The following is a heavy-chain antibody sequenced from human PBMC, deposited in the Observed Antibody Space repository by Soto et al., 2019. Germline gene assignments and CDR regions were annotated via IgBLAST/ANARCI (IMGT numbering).Heavy chain of an antibody. J-gene: IGHJ4*02. CDR1: VFIFSNFA. V-gene: IGHV3-23*01. D-gene: IGHD6-13*01. CDR3: AKWGGAAGDY. CDR2: ISGDTEGT. Sequence: RGSLLLSCASSVFIFSNFAMSWVRQAPGKGLEWVSFISGDTEGTYYADSVKGRFTISRDNSNKTVFLQMNSLRPEDTAVYFCAKWGGAAGDYWGQGTMVTVSS.